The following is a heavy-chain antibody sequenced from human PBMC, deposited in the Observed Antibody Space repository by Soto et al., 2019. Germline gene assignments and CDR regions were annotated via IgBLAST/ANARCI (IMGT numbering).Heavy chain of an antibody. CDR1: GDSISDTRYY. J-gene: IGHJ5*02. CDR2: ISHDGHA. V-gene: IGHV4-39*01. Sequence: SETLALTCSVLGDSISDTRYYWGWIRQSPEKGLEWIGSISHDGHAYYNPSLKSRVTLFADTSRNQFSLKMKSVTVADTALYFCARHVYGDYLRGNWLAPWGQGALVTVYS. D-gene: IGHD4-17*01. CDR3: ARHVYGDYLRGNWLAP.